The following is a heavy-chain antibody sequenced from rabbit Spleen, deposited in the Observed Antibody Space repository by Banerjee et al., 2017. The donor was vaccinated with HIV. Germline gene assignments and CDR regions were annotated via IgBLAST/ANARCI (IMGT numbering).Heavy chain of an antibody. J-gene: IGHJ4*01. D-gene: IGHD1-1*01. CDR2: INAITGKA. V-gene: IGHV1S40*01. Sequence: QSLEESGGDLVKPGASLTLTCKASGLDFSGDSYDSYMCWVRQAPGKGLEWIACINAITGKAVYANSAKSRSTFSKSSSTTVTLQMTSLTAADTATYFCARAGYIADVISFNLWGPGTLVTVS. CDR3: ARAGYIADVISFNL. CDR1: GLDFSGDSY.